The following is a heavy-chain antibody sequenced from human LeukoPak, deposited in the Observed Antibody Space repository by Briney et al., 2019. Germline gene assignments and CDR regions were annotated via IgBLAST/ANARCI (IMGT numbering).Heavy chain of an antibody. V-gene: IGHV3-9*03. J-gene: IGHJ5*02. CDR3: AKGGSNGWYADH. CDR1: GFKFDDYS. Sequence: PGMSLRLSCVGSGFKFDDYSMHWVRQVPGKGLEWVSGISWSTATIAYADSVKGRFTISRDNAKNSLYLQMNRLRPEDMALYYCAKGGSNGWYADHWGQGTLVTVSS. D-gene: IGHD6-19*01. CDR2: ISWSTATI.